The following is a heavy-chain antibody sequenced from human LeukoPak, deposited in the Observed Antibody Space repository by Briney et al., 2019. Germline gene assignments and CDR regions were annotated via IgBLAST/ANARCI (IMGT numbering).Heavy chain of an antibody. CDR2: IYTSEST. Sequence: SETLSLTCTVSGGSISSYYWSWIRQPAGKGLEWIGRIYTSESTSYNPSLKSRVTMSVDTSENQVALKLSSVTAADTAVYYCASMYSRDAFDIWGQGTMVTVSS. V-gene: IGHV4-4*07. J-gene: IGHJ3*02. CDR1: GGSISSYY. D-gene: IGHD6-13*01. CDR3: ASMYSRDAFDI.